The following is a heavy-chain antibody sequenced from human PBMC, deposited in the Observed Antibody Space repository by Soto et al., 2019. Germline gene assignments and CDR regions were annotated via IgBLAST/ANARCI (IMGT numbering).Heavy chain of an antibody. D-gene: IGHD3-16*01. J-gene: IGHJ6*02. V-gene: IGHV3-23*01. CDR2: ISGSGDST. Sequence: EVQLLESGGGLVQPGGSLRLSCAASGLTFSNHAMNWGRQAPGKGLEWVSGISGSGDSTYYADSVKGRFTISRDNSKNTLYLQMDSLRVDDTAVYYCAKRIGGIVQDGLDGWGQGTTVTVSS. CDR3: AKRIGGIVQDGLDG. CDR1: GLTFSNHA.